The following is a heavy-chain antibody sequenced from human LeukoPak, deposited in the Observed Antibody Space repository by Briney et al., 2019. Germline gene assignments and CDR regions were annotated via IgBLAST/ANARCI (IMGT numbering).Heavy chain of an antibody. D-gene: IGHD7-27*01. V-gene: IGHV4-4*07. CDR1: GGSISSYY. J-gene: IGHJ4*02. Sequence: SETLSLTCSVSGGSISSYYWSWIRQPAGKGLEWIGRIYNSGSTNYNPSLKSRVTMSVDTSQNQFSLKLTSVTAADTAVYYCARGGAGEIDYWGQGTLVTVSS. CDR2: IYNSGST. CDR3: ARGGAGEIDY.